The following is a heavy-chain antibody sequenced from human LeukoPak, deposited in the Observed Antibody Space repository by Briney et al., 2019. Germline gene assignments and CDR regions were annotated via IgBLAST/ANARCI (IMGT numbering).Heavy chain of an antibody. CDR1: GFTFSNYG. J-gene: IGHJ3*02. V-gene: IGHV3-30*18. D-gene: IGHD3-10*01. CDR2: ISYDGSNK. Sequence: GGSRRLSCAASGFTFSNYGMSWARQAPGKGLEWVAVISYDGSNKYYADSVKGRFTISRDNSKNTLYLQMNSLRAEDTAVYYCAKGRRGSGSYYPDAFDIWGQGTMVTVSS. CDR3: AKGRRGSGSYYPDAFDI.